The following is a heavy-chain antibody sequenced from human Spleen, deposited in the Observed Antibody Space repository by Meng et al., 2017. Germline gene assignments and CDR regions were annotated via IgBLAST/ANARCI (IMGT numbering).Heavy chain of an antibody. D-gene: IGHD4-23*01. J-gene: IGHJ6*02. Sequence: GESLKISCAASGFTFSSYVMHWVRQAPGQGLECVAVILYDGRNKYYADSVKGRFTISRDNSKNTLYLQMNSLRAEDTAVYYCARILATVVTPGMDVWGQGTTVTVSS. CDR2: ILYDGRNK. V-gene: IGHV3-30*03. CDR3: ARILATVVTPGMDV. CDR1: GFTFSSYV.